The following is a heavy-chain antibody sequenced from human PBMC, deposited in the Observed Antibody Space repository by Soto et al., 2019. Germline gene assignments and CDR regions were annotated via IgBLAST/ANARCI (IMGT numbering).Heavy chain of an antibody. CDR2: ISGSGGST. CDR1: GFTFSSYA. D-gene: IGHD3-22*01. J-gene: IGHJ4*02. Sequence: SLRLSCAASGFTFSSYAMSWVRQAPGKGLEWVSAISGSGGSTYYADSVKGRFTISRDNSKNTLYLQMNSLRAEDTAVYYCAKLYDSTGYYYTSAFDYWGQGTLVTVSS. V-gene: IGHV3-23*01. CDR3: AKLYDSTGYYYTSAFDY.